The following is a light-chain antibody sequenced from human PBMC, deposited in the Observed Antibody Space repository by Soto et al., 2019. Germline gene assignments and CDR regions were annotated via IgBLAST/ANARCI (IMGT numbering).Light chain of an antibody. CDR3: SSYTSTATRV. J-gene: IGLJ3*02. V-gene: IGLV2-14*01. CDR2: EVS. CDR1: SSDVGSYNY. Sequence: QSALTQPASVSGSPGQSITISCTGTSSDVGSYNYVSWYQQHPGKAPKLMIYEVSNRPSGVSDRFSGSKSGNTASLTISGLQAEDEADYYCSSYTSTATRVFGGRTKLTVL.